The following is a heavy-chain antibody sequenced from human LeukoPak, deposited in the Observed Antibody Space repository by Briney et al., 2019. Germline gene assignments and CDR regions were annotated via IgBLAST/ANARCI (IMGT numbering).Heavy chain of an antibody. CDR2: ISAYNGNT. Sequence: ASVKVSCKASGYTFTSYGISWVRRAPAQGLEWMGGISAYNGNTNYAQKLQGRVTMTTDTSTSTAYMELRSLRSDDTAVYYCARDLPSIVVVPAALIRYYYYGMDVWGQGTTVTVSS. CDR1: GYTFTSYG. D-gene: IGHD2-2*01. CDR3: ARDLPSIVVVPAALIRYYYYGMDV. J-gene: IGHJ6*02. V-gene: IGHV1-18*01.